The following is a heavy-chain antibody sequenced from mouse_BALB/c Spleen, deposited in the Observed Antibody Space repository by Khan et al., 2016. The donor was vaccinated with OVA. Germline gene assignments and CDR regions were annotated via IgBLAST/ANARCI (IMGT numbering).Heavy chain of an antibody. CDR1: GYSITSGYS. D-gene: IGHD1-1*01. J-gene: IGHJ1*01. V-gene: IGHV3-1*02. CDR3: ARSGTTVVAYWYFDV. Sequence: EVQLQESGPDLVKPSQSLSLTCTVTGYSITSGYSWHWIRQFPGNKLEWMGDIHYSGSTNYNPSLKSRISITRDTSKNQFFLQLNSVTTEDTATYYCARSGTTVVAYWYFDVWGAGTTVTVSS. CDR2: IHYSGST.